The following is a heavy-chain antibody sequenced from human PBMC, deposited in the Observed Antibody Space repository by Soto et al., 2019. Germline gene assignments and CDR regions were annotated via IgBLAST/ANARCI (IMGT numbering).Heavy chain of an antibody. Sequence: GESLKISCKASGYIFIDYWIGWVRQMPGKGLEWMGIVYPRDSDTRYSPSFQGQVTISADRSTGTAFLQWRSLKASDTAMYYCGRLPRRDGYNPDAFHVWGQGTMVTVSS. CDR3: GRLPRRDGYNPDAFHV. V-gene: IGHV5-51*01. D-gene: IGHD5-12*01. CDR2: VYPRDSDT. J-gene: IGHJ3*01. CDR1: GYIFIDYW.